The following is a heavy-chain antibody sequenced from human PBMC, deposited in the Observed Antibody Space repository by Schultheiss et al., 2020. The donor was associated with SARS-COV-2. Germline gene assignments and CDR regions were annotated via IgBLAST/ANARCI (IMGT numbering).Heavy chain of an antibody. Sequence: GGSLRLSCAASGFTFSNYALSWVRQAPGKGLEWVANIKQDGSEKYYVDSVKGRFTISRDNAKNSLYLQMNSLRADDTALYYCAKGGTVVGNDLDYWGQGTLVTVSS. J-gene: IGHJ4*02. CDR2: IKQDGSEK. D-gene: IGHD4-23*01. CDR1: GFTFSNYA. CDR3: AKGGTVVGNDLDY. V-gene: IGHV3-7*03.